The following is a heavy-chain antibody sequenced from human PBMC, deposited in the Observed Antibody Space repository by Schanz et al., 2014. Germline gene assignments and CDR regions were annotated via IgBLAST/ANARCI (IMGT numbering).Heavy chain of an antibody. CDR1: GGTFSSYT. CDR3: AGTYCCSTSCYTGYYYMDV. Sequence: QVQLVQSEAEVKKPGSSVKVSCKASGGTFSSYTISWVRQAPGQGLEWMGRIIPILGIANYAQNFQGRVTITADKSTSTAYMELTSLRSEDTAVYYCAGTYCCSTSCYTGYYYMDVWGKGTTVTVSS. V-gene: IGHV1-69*02. CDR2: IIPILGIA. J-gene: IGHJ6*03. D-gene: IGHD2-2*02.